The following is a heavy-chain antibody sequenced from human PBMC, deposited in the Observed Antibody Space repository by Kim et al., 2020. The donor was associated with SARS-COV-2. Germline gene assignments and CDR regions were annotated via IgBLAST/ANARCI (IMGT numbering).Heavy chain of an antibody. CDR3: ASHHGGTTS. J-gene: IGHJ5*02. V-gene: IGHV1-2*02. CDR2: GGT. Sequence: GGTNYAQKFRGRVTMTRDTSISTAYMELSRLRSDDTAVYYCASHHGGTTSWGQGTLVTVSS. D-gene: IGHD1-7*01.